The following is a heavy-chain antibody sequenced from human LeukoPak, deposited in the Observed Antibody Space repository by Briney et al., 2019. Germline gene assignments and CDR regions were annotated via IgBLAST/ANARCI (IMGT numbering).Heavy chain of an antibody. CDR2: IKQGGTEK. CDR1: GFTFSNYW. Sequence: PGGSLRLSCLVSGFTFSNYWMSWARQSPGKGLEWVANIKQGGTEKYYVDSVKGRFTISRDDAKNSLYLQMNSLRAEDTAVYYCARDAPYYYDSTGFSPRYFDYWGQGALVTVSS. J-gene: IGHJ4*02. CDR3: ARDAPYYYDSTGFSPRYFDY. V-gene: IGHV3-7*04. D-gene: IGHD3-22*01.